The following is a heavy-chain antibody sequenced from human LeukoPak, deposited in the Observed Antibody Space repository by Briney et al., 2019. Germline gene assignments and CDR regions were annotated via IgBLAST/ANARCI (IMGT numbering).Heavy chain of an antibody. D-gene: IGHD1-26*01. CDR3: ASPTGSCGSPIDY. J-gene: IGHJ4*02. Sequence: GSLRLSCAASGFTFSSYWMHWVRQAPGKGLVWVSRINSDGSSTAYADSVKGRFTISRDNAKNTLYLQMNSLTDEDTAVYYCASPTGSCGSPIDYWGQGTLVTVSS. V-gene: IGHV3-74*01. CDR2: INSDGSST. CDR1: GFTFSSYW.